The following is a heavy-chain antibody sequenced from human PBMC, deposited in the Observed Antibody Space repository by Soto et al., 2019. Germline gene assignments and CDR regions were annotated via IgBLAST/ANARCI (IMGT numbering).Heavy chain of an antibody. CDR1: GFTFSSYG. D-gene: IGHD2-2*01. Sequence: GGSLRLSCAASGFTFSSYGTHWVRQAPGKGLEWVAVIWYDGSNKYYADSVKGRFTISRDNSKNTLYLQMNSLRAEDTAVYYCATSFVGTKIDYYYYYMDVWGKGTTVTVSS. V-gene: IGHV3-33*01. CDR2: IWYDGSNK. J-gene: IGHJ6*03. CDR3: ATSFVGTKIDYYYYYMDV.